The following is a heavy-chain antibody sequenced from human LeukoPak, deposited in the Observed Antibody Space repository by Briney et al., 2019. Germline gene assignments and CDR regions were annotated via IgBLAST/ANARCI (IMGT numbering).Heavy chain of an antibody. D-gene: IGHD5-18*01. CDR2: ISYDGDYK. CDR3: ARDRDERGYSDMDV. V-gene: IGHV3-30*01. CDR1: GFTFSNYA. Sequence: QTGGSLRLSCAASGFTFSNYAIHWVRQAPGRGLEWVAVISYDGDYKYYADSVKGRFTISRDNSKNTLYLQMNSLRPEDTAVYYCARDRDERGYSDMDVWGKGTTVTVSS. J-gene: IGHJ6*03.